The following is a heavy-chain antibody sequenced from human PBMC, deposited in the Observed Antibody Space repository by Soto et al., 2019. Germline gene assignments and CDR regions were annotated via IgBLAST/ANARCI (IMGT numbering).Heavy chain of an antibody. CDR3: AKGGRQWLVTSDFNY. Sequence: VQLVESGGGVVQPGRSLRLSCAASGFTFSNYTMHWVRQAPGKGLEWVAVVSHDGRNTHYADSVKGRFTISRDSSKNTVSLEMTSLRAEDTAVYYCAKGGRQWLVTSDFNYWGQGALVTVSS. D-gene: IGHD6-19*01. V-gene: IGHV3-30*18. CDR1: GFTFSNYT. CDR2: VSHDGRNT. J-gene: IGHJ4*02.